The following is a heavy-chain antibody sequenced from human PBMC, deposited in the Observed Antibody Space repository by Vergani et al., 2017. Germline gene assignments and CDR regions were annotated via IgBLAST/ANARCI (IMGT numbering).Heavy chain of an antibody. CDR2: IYYSGST. D-gene: IGHD6-19*01. J-gene: IGHJ5*02. CDR3: ARHSTVEWLVKLGWFDP. V-gene: IGHV4-39*01. CDR1: GASIRSSNYY. Sequence: QLQLQESGPGLVKPSATLSLTCSVSGASIRSSNYYWGWIRQPPGKGLDWIACIYYSGSTYYNPSLKSRVTISVDQSKNQFSLKLSFVTAADTAVYFCARHSTVEWLVKLGWFDPWGQGILVTVSS.